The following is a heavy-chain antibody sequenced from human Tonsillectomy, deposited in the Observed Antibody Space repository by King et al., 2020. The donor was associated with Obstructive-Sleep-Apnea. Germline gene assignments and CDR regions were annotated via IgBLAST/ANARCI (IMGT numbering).Heavy chain of an antibody. J-gene: IGHJ4*02. CDR1: GFTFSDYY. D-gene: IGHD6-13*01. V-gene: IGHV3-11*01. CDR2: ISDSGSSK. Sequence: QLVQSGGGLVKPGGSLRLSCAASGFTFSDYYMSWIRQAPGKGLEWVSYISDSGSSKDYADSVKGRFSISRDNAKNALYLQMNSLRGEDTAVYYCARYPYSTSWYNYFDSWGQGTLVTVSS. CDR3: ARYPYSTSWYNYFDS.